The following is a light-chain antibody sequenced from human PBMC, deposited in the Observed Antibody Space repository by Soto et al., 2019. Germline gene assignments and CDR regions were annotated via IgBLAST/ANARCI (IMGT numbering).Light chain of an antibody. V-gene: IGKV1-39*01. J-gene: IGKJ1*01. Sequence: DIPMTQSPSSLSASVGDRVTSTCRASQSISTYLNWYHQKPGKAPKLLIYSASSLQCGVPPRFSGSGSGTDFNLTISSLQPEDFATYYCQQSYSTPWTFGQGTKVEIK. CDR2: SAS. CDR1: QSISTY. CDR3: QQSYSTPWT.